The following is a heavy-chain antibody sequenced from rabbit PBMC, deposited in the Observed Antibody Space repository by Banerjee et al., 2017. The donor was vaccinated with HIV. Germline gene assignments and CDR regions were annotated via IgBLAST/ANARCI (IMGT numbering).Heavy chain of an antibody. D-gene: IGHD6-1*01. CDR2: IYAGSSGTT. CDR3: ARDIPGDGYAPNL. V-gene: IGHV1S45*01. J-gene: IGHJ4*01. Sequence: QEQLVESGGGLVQPEGSLTLTCTASGFSFSSSYYMCWVRQAPGKGLEWIACIYAGSSGTTYYASWAKGRFTISKTSSTTVTLQMTSLTAADTATYFCARDIPGDGYAPNLWGPGTLVTVS. CDR1: GFSFSSSYY.